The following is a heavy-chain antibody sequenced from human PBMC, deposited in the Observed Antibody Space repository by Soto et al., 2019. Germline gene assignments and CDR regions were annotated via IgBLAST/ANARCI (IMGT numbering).Heavy chain of an antibody. J-gene: IGHJ5*02. Sequence: SETLSLTCTVAGGSISSYYWSWIRQPPGKGLEWIGYIYYSGSTNYNPSLKSRVTISVDTSKNQFSLKLSSVTAADTAVYYCARPVVGAPFDPWGQGTLVTV. D-gene: IGHD1-26*01. CDR2: IYYSGST. CDR1: GGSISSYY. V-gene: IGHV4-59*01. CDR3: ARPVVGAPFDP.